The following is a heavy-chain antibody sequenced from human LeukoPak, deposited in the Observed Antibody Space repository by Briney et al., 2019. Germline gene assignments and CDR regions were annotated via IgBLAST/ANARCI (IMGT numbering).Heavy chain of an antibody. Sequence: GGSLRLSCAASRFTVYNNYMSWVREAPGKRLEWVSVIYSGGSTYYAASVKGRVTISRDNSKNTLYLQMNSLRAEDTAMYYCARGRGTFVVKYYFDYWGHGTLVTVSS. CDR1: RFTVYNNY. D-gene: IGHD2-21*01. CDR3: ARGRGTFVVKYYFDY. V-gene: IGHV3-53*01. J-gene: IGHJ4*01. CDR2: IYSGGST.